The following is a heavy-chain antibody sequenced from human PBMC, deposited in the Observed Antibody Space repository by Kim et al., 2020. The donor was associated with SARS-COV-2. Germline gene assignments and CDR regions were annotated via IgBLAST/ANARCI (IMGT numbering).Heavy chain of an antibody. CDR2: MNPNSGHT. D-gene: IGHD3-22*01. J-gene: IGHJ6*02. Sequence: ASVKVSCKASGYTFTSYDINWVRQAAGQGLEWMGWMNPNSGHTGYAQKFQGRVTMTRNNSISTAYMELSSLRSEDTAFYYCARTGYYYDSSGHLGYFYYYGLDVWGQGTTVTVSS. V-gene: IGHV1-8*01. CDR1: GYTFTSYD. CDR3: ARTGYYYDSSGHLGYFYYYGLDV.